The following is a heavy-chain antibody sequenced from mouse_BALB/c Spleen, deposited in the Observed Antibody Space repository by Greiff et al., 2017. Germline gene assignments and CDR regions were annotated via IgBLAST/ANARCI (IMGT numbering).Heavy chain of an antibody. CDR1: GYTFTSYV. D-gene: IGHD1-1*01. CDR2: IYPGDGST. V-gene: IGHV1S56*01. Sequence: QVQLQQSGPELVKPGASVKMSCKASGYTFTSYVMHWVKQRPGQGLEWIGWIYPGDGSTKYNEKFKGKTTLTADKSSSKAYMLLSSLTSEDSAIYFCARGDYYGSRFAYWGQGTLVTVSA. CDR3: ARGDYYGSRFAY. J-gene: IGHJ3*01.